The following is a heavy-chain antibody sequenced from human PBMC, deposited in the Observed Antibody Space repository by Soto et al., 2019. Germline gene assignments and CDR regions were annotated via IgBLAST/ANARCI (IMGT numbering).Heavy chain of an antibody. CDR1: GFTFSRDG. D-gene: IGHD4-17*01. CDR2: ITDNGGST. V-gene: IGHV3-23*01. J-gene: IGHJ4*02. CDR3: AKERATTTAFDY. Sequence: EVQLLESGGGLVQAGGSLRLSCAASGFTFSRDGMSWVRQAPGKGLEWVSLITDNGGSTYYADSVKGRFTISRDNTKNTLLLQMTSLRAEDTAVYYCAKERATTTAFDYWGQGALVTVSS.